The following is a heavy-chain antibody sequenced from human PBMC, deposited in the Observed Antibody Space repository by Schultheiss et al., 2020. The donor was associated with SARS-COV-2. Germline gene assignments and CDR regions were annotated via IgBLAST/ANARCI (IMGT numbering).Heavy chain of an antibody. CDR2: IYYSGST. D-gene: IGHD6-13*01. Sequence: SETLSLTCTVSGGSISSYYWSWIRQPPGKGLEWIGYIYYSGSTNYNPSLKSRVTISVDTSKNQFSLKLSSVTAADTAVYYCASYYSSSWYYFQHWGQGTLVTVSS. V-gene: IGHV4-59*08. CDR1: GGSISSYY. CDR3: ASYYSSSWYYFQH. J-gene: IGHJ1*01.